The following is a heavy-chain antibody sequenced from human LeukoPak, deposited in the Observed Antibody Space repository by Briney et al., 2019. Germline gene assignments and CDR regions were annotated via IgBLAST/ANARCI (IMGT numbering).Heavy chain of an antibody. J-gene: IGHJ6*03. CDR1: GGSFSGYY. CDR3: ARQVYDYGDYVSCYYYYMDV. Sequence: KSSETLSLTCAVYGGSFSGYYWSWIRQPPGKGLEWIGEINHSGSTNYNPSLKSRVTISVDTSKNQFSLKLSSVTAADTAVYYCARQVYDYGDYVSCYYYYMDVWGKGTTVTVSS. D-gene: IGHD4-17*01. CDR2: INHSGST. V-gene: IGHV4-34*01.